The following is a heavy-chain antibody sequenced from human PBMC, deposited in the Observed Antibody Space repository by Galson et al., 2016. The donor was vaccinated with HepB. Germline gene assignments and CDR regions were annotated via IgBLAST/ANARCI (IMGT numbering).Heavy chain of an antibody. J-gene: IGHJ4*02. V-gene: IGHV3-48*02. CDR3: ATSANWNDLSAYYFDY. CDR2: ISSGSSTI. CDR1: GFTFSTYN. D-gene: IGHD1-20*01. Sequence: SLRLSCAASGFTFSTYNMNWVRQAPGKGLEWVSYISSGSSTIYYADSVKGRFTISRDNAKSSLNLQMNSLRDEDTAVYYCATSANWNDLSAYYFDYWGQGTLVTVSS.